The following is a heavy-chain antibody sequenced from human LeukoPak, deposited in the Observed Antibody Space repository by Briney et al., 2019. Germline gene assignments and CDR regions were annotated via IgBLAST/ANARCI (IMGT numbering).Heavy chain of an antibody. CDR3: AKFSGYRYGSPDY. V-gene: IGHV3-23*01. CDR2: ISGSGGSP. Sequence: GGSLRLSCAASGFTFSSYAMSGVRQAPGRGREGVPAISGSGGSPYYAAPVTGRFTISRDNSKNPLYLQMNSLRAEDTAVYYCAKFSGYRYGSPDYRGQGNLVTGPS. CDR1: GFTFSSYA. D-gene: IGHD5-18*01. J-gene: IGHJ4*02.